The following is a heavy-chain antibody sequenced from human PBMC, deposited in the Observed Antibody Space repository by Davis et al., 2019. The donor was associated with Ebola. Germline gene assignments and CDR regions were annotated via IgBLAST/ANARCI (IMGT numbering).Heavy chain of an antibody. CDR1: GFTFSSYA. V-gene: IGHV3-23*01. CDR2: ISGSGGST. Sequence: PGGSLRLSCAASGFTFSSYAMSWVRQAPGKGLEWVSAISGSGGSTYYADSVKGRFTISRDNSKNTLYLQMNSLRAEDTAVYYCAKDLHYDFWSGYYGDAFDIWGQGTMVTVSS. D-gene: IGHD3-3*01. CDR3: AKDLHYDFWSGYYGDAFDI. J-gene: IGHJ3*02.